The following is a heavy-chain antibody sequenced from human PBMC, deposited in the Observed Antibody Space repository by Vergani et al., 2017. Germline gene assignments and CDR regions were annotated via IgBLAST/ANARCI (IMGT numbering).Heavy chain of an antibody. V-gene: IGHV3-23*01. D-gene: IGHD3-22*01. J-gene: IGHJ4*02. CDR3: AKDYSSWYYYDRSGYSLDY. CDR2: ISGTGGFT. CDR1: GFSFKDYA. Sequence: EVRLLESGGDLLQSGESLKISCAASGFSFKDYAMRWVRQAPGKGLEWVSGISGTGGFTFYADSLRGRFTISRDNYKNTLYLQMNSLRAENTAVYYCAKDYSSWYYYDRSGYSLDYWSQGTLVTVSS.